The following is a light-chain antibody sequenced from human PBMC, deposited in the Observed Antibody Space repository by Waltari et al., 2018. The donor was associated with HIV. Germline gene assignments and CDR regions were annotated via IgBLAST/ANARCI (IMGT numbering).Light chain of an antibody. V-gene: IGLV2-14*03. CDR3: NSYTSTTTRWL. CDR1: SSYVGGYNY. CDR2: DVG. Sequence: QSALTQPASVSGSPGQSIIISCTGTSSYVGGYNYVSWYQQHPGKAPKLIIFDVGNRPSGVSNRFSGSKSGNTASLTISGLQTEDEADYYCNSYTSTTTRWLFGGGTRLTVL. J-gene: IGLJ3*02.